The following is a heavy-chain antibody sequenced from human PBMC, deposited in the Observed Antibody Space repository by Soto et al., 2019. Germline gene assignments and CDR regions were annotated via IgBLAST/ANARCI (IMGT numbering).Heavy chain of an antibody. V-gene: IGHV4-34*01. D-gene: IGHD3-3*01. CDR2: INHSGST. CDR1: GGYFSGYY. CDR3: ARAPETPSILGVALPYFFDY. Sequence: SETLSLTCAVYGGYFSGYYWSWIRQPPGKGLEWIGEINHSGSTNYNPSLKSRVTISVDTSKNQFTLRLSSVTAADTAVYYCARAPETPSILGVALPYFFDYWGQGALVTVSS. J-gene: IGHJ4*02.